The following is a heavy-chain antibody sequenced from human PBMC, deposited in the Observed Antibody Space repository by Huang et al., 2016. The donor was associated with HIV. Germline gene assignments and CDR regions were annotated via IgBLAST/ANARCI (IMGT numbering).Heavy chain of an antibody. CDR1: GYSFTTYW. V-gene: IGHV5-51*03. Sequence: EVQLVQSGAEVKKPGESLKMSCKGSGYSFTTYWIGWVRQMPGKGLEWMGVIYPGDSDTRYSPSFQGQVTISADKSISTAYLQWSSLKASDTAMYYCASGVDYYDSSGGGFFDYWGQGTLVTVSS. J-gene: IGHJ4*02. CDR3: ASGVDYYDSSGGGFFDY. D-gene: IGHD3-22*01. CDR2: IYPGDSDT.